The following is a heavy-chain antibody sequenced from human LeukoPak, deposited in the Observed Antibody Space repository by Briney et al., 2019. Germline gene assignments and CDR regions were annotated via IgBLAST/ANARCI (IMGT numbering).Heavy chain of an antibody. CDR1: GGSFSGYY. CDR3: ARGASRSSPFDY. V-gene: IGHV4-34*01. D-gene: IGHD6-6*01. J-gene: IGHJ4*02. CDR2: ISHSGST. Sequence: PSETLSLTCAVYGGSFSGYYWSWIRQPPGKGLEWIGEISHSGSTNYNPSLKSRVTISVDTSKNKFSLKLSSVPAADTAVYYCARGASRSSPFDYWGQGTLVTVSS.